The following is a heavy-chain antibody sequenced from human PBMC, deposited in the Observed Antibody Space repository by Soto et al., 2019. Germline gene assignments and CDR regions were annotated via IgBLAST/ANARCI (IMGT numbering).Heavy chain of an antibody. J-gene: IGHJ4*02. V-gene: IGHV3-23*01. CDR3: SRRSSGWYFDY. CDR1: GFTFSSYA. D-gene: IGHD6-19*01. Sequence: EVQLLESGGGLVQPGGSLRLSCAASGFTFSSYAMSWVRQAPGKGLEWVSVISGSGDSTYYADSVKGRFTISRDNSMNTLYLQMNSLRAEDTAVYYCSRRSSGWYFDYWGQGTLVTVSS. CDR2: ISGSGDST.